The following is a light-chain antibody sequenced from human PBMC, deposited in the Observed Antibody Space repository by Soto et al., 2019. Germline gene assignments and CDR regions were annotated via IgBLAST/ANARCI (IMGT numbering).Light chain of an antibody. CDR1: SSDVGGYNY. V-gene: IGLV2-14*01. CDR2: EVS. CDR3: SSYTSSSTGV. Sequence: ALTQPASVSGSPGQSITISCTGTSSDVGGYNYVSWYQQHPGKAPKLMIYEVSNRPSGVSNRFSGSKSGNTASLTISGLQAEDEDDYYCSSYTSSSTGVFGTGTKV. J-gene: IGLJ1*01.